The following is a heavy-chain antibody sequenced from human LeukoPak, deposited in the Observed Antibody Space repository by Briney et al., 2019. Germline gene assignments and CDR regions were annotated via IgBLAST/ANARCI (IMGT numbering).Heavy chain of an antibody. V-gene: IGHV3-7*01. CDR3: ASIYYDYAWGSRHDY. CDR2: IKQDGSEK. D-gene: IGHD3-16*01. Sequence: GGSLRLSCAASGFTFSSYWMTWVRQAPGEGLEWVANIKQDGSEKYYVDSVKGRFTISRDNAKNSLYLQMNSLRAEDTAMYYCASIYYDYAWGSRHDYWGQGTLVTVSS. CDR1: GFTFSSYW. J-gene: IGHJ4*02.